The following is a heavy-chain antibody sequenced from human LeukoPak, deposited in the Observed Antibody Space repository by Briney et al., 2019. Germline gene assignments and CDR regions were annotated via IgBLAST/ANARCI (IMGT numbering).Heavy chain of an antibody. CDR3: ARAWGDIVVVPAAPYGMDV. V-gene: IGHV4-59*01. Sequence: SETLSLTCTVSGGSISSYYWSWIRQPPGKGLEWIGYIYYSGGTNYNPSLKSRVTISVDTSKNQFSLKLSSVTAADTAVYYCARAWGDIVVVPAAPYGMDVWGQGTTVTVSS. D-gene: IGHD2-2*01. CDR1: GGSISSYY. CDR2: IYYSGGT. J-gene: IGHJ6*02.